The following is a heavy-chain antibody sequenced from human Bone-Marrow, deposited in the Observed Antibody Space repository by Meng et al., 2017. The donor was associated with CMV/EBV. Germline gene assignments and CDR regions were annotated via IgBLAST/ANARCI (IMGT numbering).Heavy chain of an antibody. CDR1: GGSISSSSYY. Sequence: SETLSLTCTVSGGSISSSSYYWGWIRQPPGKGLEWIGSIYYSGSTYYNPSLKSRVTISVDTSKNQFSLKLSSVTAADTAVYYCARVPNYYDSGPYLGDYWGPGTLVTVSS. CDR3: ARVPNYYDSGPYLGDY. CDR2: IYYSGST. J-gene: IGHJ4*02. D-gene: IGHD3-22*01. V-gene: IGHV4-39*07.